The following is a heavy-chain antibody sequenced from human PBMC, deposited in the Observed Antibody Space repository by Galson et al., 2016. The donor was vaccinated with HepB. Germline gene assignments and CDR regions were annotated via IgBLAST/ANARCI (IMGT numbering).Heavy chain of an antibody. CDR2: TYYRSKWFH. D-gene: IGHD3-16*01. V-gene: IGHV6-1*01. Sequence: CAISGDSVSSNSAAWSWIRQSPSRGLEWLGRTYYRSKWFHDYAVSVRSRMNINPDTSKNQFSLQLNSMTPEDTAVYYCARGASERRALDIWGQGTMVTVSS. CDR1: GDSVSSNSAA. CDR3: ARGASERRALDI. J-gene: IGHJ3*02.